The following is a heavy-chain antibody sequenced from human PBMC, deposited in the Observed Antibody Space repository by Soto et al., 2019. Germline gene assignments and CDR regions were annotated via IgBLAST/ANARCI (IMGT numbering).Heavy chain of an antibody. J-gene: IGHJ2*01. CDR3: AKDGGKGMATINWYFDL. CDR1: GFTFDDYA. D-gene: IGHD5-12*01. CDR2: ISWNSGSI. Sequence: GGSLRLSCAASGFTFDDYAMHWVRQAPGKGLEWVSGISWNSGSIGYADSVKGRFTISRDNAKNSLYLQMNSLRAEDTALYYCAKDGGKGMATINWYFDLWGRGTLVTVSS. V-gene: IGHV3-9*01.